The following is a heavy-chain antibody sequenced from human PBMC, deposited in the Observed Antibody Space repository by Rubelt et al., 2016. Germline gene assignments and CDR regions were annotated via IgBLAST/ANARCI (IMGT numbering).Heavy chain of an antibody. CDR3: TRAREGGWYFDY. CDR2: VFYRGNT. D-gene: IGHD6-19*01. V-gene: IGHV4-39*01. CDR1: GDSISSINYY. Sequence: QLQLQESGPGLVKPSETLSLTCTVSGDSISSINYYWGWIRQPPGKGLEWIGSVFYRGNTYYNPSLESRVPILVDTSKTQFSLKLGSVTAADSAVYYCTRAREGGWYFDYWGRGTLVTVSS. J-gene: IGHJ4*02.